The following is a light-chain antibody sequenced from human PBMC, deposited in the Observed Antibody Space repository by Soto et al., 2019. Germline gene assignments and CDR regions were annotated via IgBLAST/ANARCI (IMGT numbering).Light chain of an antibody. V-gene: IGKV3-20*01. CDR1: QSLNRNY. CDR3: QRYGLSPPFS. Sequence: EIGLTQSPGTLSLSPGERASLSCRASQSLNRNYVAWYQQTVGQAPRLLIYATSGKATGIPDRFRGSGAGKEVNLTIARLLLEDFAVYYCQRYGLSPPFSFGPGTKVDIK. J-gene: IGKJ3*01. CDR2: ATS.